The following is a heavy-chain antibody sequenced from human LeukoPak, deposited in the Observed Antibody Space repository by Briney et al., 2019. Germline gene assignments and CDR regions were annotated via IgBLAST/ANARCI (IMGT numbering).Heavy chain of an antibody. Sequence: PGGSLRLSCAASGFTFSSYALSWVRQPPGKGLEWIGEINHSGSTNYNPSLKSRVTISVDTSKNQFSLKLSSVTAADTAVYYCARGGGPSSGYSSSWYEGGYYYYGMDVWGQGTTVTVSS. CDR3: ARGGGPSSGYSSSWYEGGYYYYGMDV. J-gene: IGHJ6*02. CDR2: INHSGST. CDR1: GFTFSSYA. V-gene: IGHV4-34*01. D-gene: IGHD6-13*01.